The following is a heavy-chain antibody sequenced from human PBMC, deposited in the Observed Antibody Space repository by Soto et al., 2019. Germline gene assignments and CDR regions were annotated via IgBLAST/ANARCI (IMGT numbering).Heavy chain of an antibody. CDR3: ASYGSGSYHY. V-gene: IGHV4-61*01. Sequence: SETLSLTCTVSGGSVSSGSYYWSWIRQPPGKGLEWIGYMYYSGSTNYNPSLKSRVTISIDTSRNQFSLKLSSVTAADTAVYYCASYGSGSYHYWGQGTLVTVSS. CDR1: GGSVSSGSYY. D-gene: IGHD3-10*01. J-gene: IGHJ4*02. CDR2: MYYSGST.